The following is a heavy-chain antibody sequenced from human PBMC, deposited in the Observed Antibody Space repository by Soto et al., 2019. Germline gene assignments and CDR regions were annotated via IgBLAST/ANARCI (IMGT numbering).Heavy chain of an antibody. V-gene: IGHV3-30-3*01. J-gene: IGHJ4*02. Sequence: QVQLVESGGGVVQPGGSLRLSCAASGFTFSSYAMHWVRQAPGKGLEWVAVISYDGSNKYYADSVKGRFTISRDNSKHALYLQRNRLTAEDTGVYYGEREQYSSSSFDYRGQGTLVTVSS. CDR2: ISYDGSNK. CDR1: GFTFSSYA. CDR3: EREQYSSSSFDY. D-gene: IGHD6-6*01.